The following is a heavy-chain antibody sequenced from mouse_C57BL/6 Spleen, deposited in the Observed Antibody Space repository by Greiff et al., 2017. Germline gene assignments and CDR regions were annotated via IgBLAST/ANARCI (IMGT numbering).Heavy chain of an antibody. CDR1: GYTFTSYG. V-gene: IGHV1-81*01. CDR2: IYPRSGNT. D-gene: IGHD1-1*01. Sequence: VQLQQSGAELARPGASVKLSCKASGYTFTSYGISWVKQRTGQGLEWIGEIYPRSGNTYYNEKFKGKATLTADKSSSTAYMELRSLTSEDSAVYFCARGSGSSYGYAMDYWGQGTSVTVSS. CDR3: ARGSGSSYGYAMDY. J-gene: IGHJ4*01.